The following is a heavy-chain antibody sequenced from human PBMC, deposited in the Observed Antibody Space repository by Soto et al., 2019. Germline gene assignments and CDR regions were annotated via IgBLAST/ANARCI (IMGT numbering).Heavy chain of an antibody. V-gene: IGHV4-39*01. CDR3: XRRGVGATPHYYYGMDV. Sequence: PSETLSLTCTVSGGSISSSSYYWGWIRLPPGKGLEWIGSIYYSGSTYYNPSLKSRVTISVDTSKNQFSLKLSSVTAADTAVYYCXRRGVGATPHYYYGMDVWGQGTTVTVSS. D-gene: IGHD1-26*01. CDR2: IYYSGST. CDR1: GGSISSSSYY. J-gene: IGHJ6*02.